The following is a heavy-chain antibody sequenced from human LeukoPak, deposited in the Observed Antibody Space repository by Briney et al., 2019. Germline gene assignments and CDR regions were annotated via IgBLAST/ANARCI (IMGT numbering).Heavy chain of an antibody. CDR3: ARSPLEYDFWSGRHYYFDY. CDR2: IYTSGST. CDR1: GGSISSGNYF. Sequence: PSETLSLTCTVSGGSISSGNYFWSRIRQPAGKGLEWIGRIYTSGSTNYNPSLKSRVTISVDTSKNQFSLKLSSVTAADTAVYYCARSPLEYDFWSGRHYYFDYWGQGTLVTVSS. D-gene: IGHD3-3*01. V-gene: IGHV4-61*02. J-gene: IGHJ4*02.